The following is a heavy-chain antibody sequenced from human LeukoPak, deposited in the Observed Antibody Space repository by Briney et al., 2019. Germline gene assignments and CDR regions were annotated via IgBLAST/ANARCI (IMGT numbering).Heavy chain of an antibody. CDR3: ARDSAMVRAIDY. CDR1: GFTFSSYE. J-gene: IGHJ4*02. CDR2: ISSSGSTI. Sequence: GGSLRLSCAASGFTFSSYEMNWVRQAPGKGLEWVTYISSSGSTIYYADSVKGRFTISRDNAKNSLYLQMNSLRAQDTAVYYCARDSAMVRAIDYWGQGTLVTVSS. V-gene: IGHV3-48*03. D-gene: IGHD3-10*01.